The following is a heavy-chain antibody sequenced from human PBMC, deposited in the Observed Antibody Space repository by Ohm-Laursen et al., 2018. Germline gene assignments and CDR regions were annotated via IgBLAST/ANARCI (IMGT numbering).Heavy chain of an antibody. CDR3: ARSIKDYGDYG. CDR1: GFTFSSYA. CDR2: IYSGGGT. J-gene: IGHJ4*02. Sequence: GSLRLSCAAPGFTFSSYAMSWVRQAPGKGLEWVSVIYSGGGTNYADSVKGQFTISRDNSKNTLYLQMNSLRAEDTAVYYCARSIKDYGDYGWGQGTLVTVSS. V-gene: IGHV3-23*03. D-gene: IGHD4-17*01.